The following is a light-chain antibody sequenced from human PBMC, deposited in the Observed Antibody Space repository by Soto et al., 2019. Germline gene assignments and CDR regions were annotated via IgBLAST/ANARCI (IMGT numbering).Light chain of an antibody. CDR1: ESVSNN. CDR3: QQYNKSPLT. CDR2: GAS. Sequence: EIVLTQSPATLSVSQGERATLSCRASESVSNNLAWYQQKPGQAPRLLIFGASARATGIPARFSGSGSGTEFTLTISSLQSEDFAVYYWQQYNKSPLTFVGWTKLEIK. J-gene: IGKJ4*01. V-gene: IGKV3-15*01.